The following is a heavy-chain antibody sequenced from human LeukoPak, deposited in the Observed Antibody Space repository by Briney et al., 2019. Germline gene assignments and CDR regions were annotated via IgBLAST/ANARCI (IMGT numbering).Heavy chain of an antibody. J-gene: IGHJ3*02. CDR3: ASDYASGSYYTRAPLDAFDI. CDR1: GYTFTSYD. CDR2: ISAYNANT. D-gene: IGHD3-10*01. Sequence: ASVKVSCKASGYTFTSYDINWVRQAPGQGLEWMGWISAYNANTHYAQTLQGRVTMTTDTSTSTAYMELRSLRSDDTAVYYCASDYASGSYYTRAPLDAFDIWGQGTMVTVSS. V-gene: IGHV1-18*01.